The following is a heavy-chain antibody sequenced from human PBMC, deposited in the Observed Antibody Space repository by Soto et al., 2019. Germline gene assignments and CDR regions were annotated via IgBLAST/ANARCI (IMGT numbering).Heavy chain of an antibody. CDR2: IYYSGST. CDR3: AREGYYGSGGTIDY. CDR1: GGSISSGGYY. V-gene: IGHV4-31*03. D-gene: IGHD3-10*01. Sequence: QVQLQESGPGLVKPSQTLSLTCTVSGGSISSGGYYWSWIRQHPGKGLEWIGYIYYSGSTYYNPFLKSRVTRSVDTSKNQFSLKLSSVTAADTAVYYCAREGYYGSGGTIDYWGQGTLVTVSS. J-gene: IGHJ4*02.